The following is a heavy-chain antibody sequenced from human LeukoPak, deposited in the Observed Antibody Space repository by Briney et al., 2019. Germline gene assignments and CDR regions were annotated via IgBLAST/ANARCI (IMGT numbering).Heavy chain of an antibody. V-gene: IGHV7-4-1*02. Sequence: ASVKVSCKASGYTFTTHAINWVRQAPGQGLEYMGWIDTNTGNPTYAQGFTGRFVFSLDTSVSTAYLQISSLKAADTAVYYCARRSMVQHMDVWGKGTTVTASS. CDR1: GYTFTTHA. J-gene: IGHJ6*03. CDR3: ARRSMVQHMDV. CDR2: IDTNTGNP. D-gene: IGHD3-10*01.